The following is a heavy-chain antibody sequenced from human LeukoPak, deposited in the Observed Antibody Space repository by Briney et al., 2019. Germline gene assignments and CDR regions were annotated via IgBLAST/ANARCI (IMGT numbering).Heavy chain of an antibody. J-gene: IGHJ6*02. D-gene: IGHD2-21*01. Sequence: SQTLSLTCAVSGGSISSGGYSWSWIRQPPGKGLEWIGYIYHSGSTYYNPSHKSRVTISVDRSKNQFSLKLSSVTAADTAVYYCASELQHRRYGMDVWDQGTTVTVSS. CDR1: GGSISSGGYS. CDR2: IYHSGST. CDR3: ASELQHRRYGMDV. V-gene: IGHV4-30-2*01.